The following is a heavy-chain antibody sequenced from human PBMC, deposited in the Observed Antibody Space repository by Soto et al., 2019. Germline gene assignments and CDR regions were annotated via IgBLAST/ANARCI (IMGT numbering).Heavy chain of an antibody. J-gene: IGHJ4*02. Sequence: GGSLRLSCAASGFTFDSYGMHWVRQAPGRGLEWVAVISYDGSNKYYADSVKGRFTISRDNSKNTLYLQMNSLRAEDTAVYYCAQGNYYGSGTCNYWGQGTLVTVSS. D-gene: IGHD3-10*01. V-gene: IGHV3-30*18. CDR2: ISYDGSNK. CDR3: AQGNYYGSGTCNY. CDR1: GFTFDSYG.